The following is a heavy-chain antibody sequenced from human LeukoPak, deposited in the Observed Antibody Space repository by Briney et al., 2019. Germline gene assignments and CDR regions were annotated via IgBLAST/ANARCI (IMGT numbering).Heavy chain of an antibody. CDR3: AREVAPLYFHYGMDV. CDR1: GFTFSSYA. J-gene: IGHJ6*01. Sequence: GGSLRLSCAASGFTFSSYAMSWVRQAPGKGLEWVSGISSTGGSTYYADSVKGRFTISRDNSKNTLYLLMNSLRAEDTAVYYCAREVAPLYFHYGMDVWGEGTTVTVSS. CDR2: ISSTGGST. D-gene: IGHD1-26*01. V-gene: IGHV3-23*01.